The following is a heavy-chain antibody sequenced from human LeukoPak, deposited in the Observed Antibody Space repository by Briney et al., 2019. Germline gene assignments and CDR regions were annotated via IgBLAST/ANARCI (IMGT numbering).Heavy chain of an antibody. D-gene: IGHD6-19*01. CDR2: IYSSGST. CDR3: ARVFSAVADY. J-gene: IGHJ4*02. V-gene: IGHV4-39*07. CDR1: GASIKSGSNY. Sequence: SESLSLTCRVSGASIKSGSNYWGWIRQPPGKTVEWIGRIYSSGSTYYNPSLKSRVIIMLDTPNNHLSLPLSSVTAADTAVYYCARVFSAVADYWGQGTLVTVPS.